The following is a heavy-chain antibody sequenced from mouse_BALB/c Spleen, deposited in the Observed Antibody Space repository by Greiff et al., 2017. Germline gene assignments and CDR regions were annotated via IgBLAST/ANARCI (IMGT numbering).Heavy chain of an antibody. Sequence: QVHVKQPGAELVRPGASVKLSCKASGYTFPSYWMNWVKQRPEQGLEWIGRIDPYDSETHYNQKFKDKAILTVYKSSSTAYMQLSILTSEDSAVYYCARYSTVVDAMDYWGQGTSVTVSS. CDR1: GYTFPSYW. D-gene: IGHD1-1*01. V-gene: IGHV1-52*01. CDR2: IDPYDSET. J-gene: IGHJ4*01. CDR3: ARYSTVVDAMDY.